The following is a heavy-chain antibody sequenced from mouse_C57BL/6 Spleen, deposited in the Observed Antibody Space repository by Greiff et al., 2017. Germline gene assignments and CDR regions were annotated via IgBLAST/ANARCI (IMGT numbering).Heavy chain of an antibody. CDR3: ARWEYYYAMDY. V-gene: IGHV5-17*01. D-gene: IGHD4-1*01. CDR2: ISSGSSTI. CDR1: GFTFSDYG. J-gene: IGHJ4*01. Sequence: EVHLVESGGGLVKPGGSLKLSCAASGFTFSDYGMHWVRQAPEKGLEWVAYISSGSSTIYYADPVKGRFTISSDNAKNTLFLQMTSLRSEDTAMYYCARWEYYYAMDYWGQGTSVTVSS.